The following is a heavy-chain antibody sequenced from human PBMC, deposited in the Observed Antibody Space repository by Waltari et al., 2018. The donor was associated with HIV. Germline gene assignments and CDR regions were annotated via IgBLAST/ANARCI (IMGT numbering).Heavy chain of an antibody. CDR2: INHSGST. D-gene: IGHD4-4*01. Sequence: QVQLQQWGAGLLKPSETLSLTCAVYGGPFSGYYWSWIRQPPGKGLEWIGEINHSGSTNYNPSLKSRVTISVDTSKNQFSLKLSSVTAADTAVYYGARGGVTVHFDYWGQGTLVTVSS. V-gene: IGHV4-34*01. CDR1: GGPFSGYY. J-gene: IGHJ4*02. CDR3: ARGGVTVHFDY.